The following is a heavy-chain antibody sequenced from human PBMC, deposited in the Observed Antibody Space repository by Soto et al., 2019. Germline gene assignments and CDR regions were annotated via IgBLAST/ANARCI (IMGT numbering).Heavy chain of an antibody. CDR1: GFTFTSSA. CDR2: IVVGSGNT. J-gene: IGHJ3*02. V-gene: IGHV1-58*01. D-gene: IGHD3-22*01. Sequence: SVKVSCKASGFTFTSSAVQWVRQARGQRLEWIGWIVVGSGNTNYAQKFQERVTITRDMSTSTAYMELSSLRSEDTAVYYYAADARLLYVSSAYDAFDIWGQGTMVTVSS. CDR3: AADARLLYVSSAYDAFDI.